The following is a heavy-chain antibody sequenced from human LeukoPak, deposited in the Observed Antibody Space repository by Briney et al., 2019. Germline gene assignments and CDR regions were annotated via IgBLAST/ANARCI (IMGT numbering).Heavy chain of an antibody. V-gene: IGHV3-21*01. CDR2: ISSSSSYI. J-gene: IGHJ6*03. CDR1: GFTFSSYS. D-gene: IGHD1-1*01. CDR3: ANLIGLWNEGWFNSWSNYYYYYMDV. Sequence: GGSLRLSCAASGFTFSSYSMNWVRQAPGKGLEWVSSISSSSSYIYYADSVKGRFTISRDNAKNSLYLQMNSLRAEDTAVYYCANLIGLWNEGWFNSWSNYYYYYMDVWGKGTTVTVSS.